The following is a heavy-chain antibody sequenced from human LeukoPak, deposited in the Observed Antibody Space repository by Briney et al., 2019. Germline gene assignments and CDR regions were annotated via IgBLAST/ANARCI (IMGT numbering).Heavy chain of an antibody. CDR2: IYTSGST. CDR3: AREGCSSTSCYRRRSYYYYGMDV. D-gene: IGHD2-2*01. CDR1: GGSISSYY. Sequence: SETLSLTCTVSGGSISSYYWSWIRQPAGKGLEWIGRIYTSGSTNYNPSLKSRVTMSVDTSKNQFPLKLSSVTAADTAVYYCAREGCSSTSCYRRRSYYYYGMDVWGQGTTVTVSS. V-gene: IGHV4-4*07. J-gene: IGHJ6*02.